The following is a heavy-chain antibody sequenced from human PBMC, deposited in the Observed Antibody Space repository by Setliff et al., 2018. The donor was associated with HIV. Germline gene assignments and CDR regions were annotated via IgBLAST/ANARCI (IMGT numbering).Heavy chain of an antibody. CDR3: ARRIDDSGSFPDKNWLDP. J-gene: IGHJ5*02. D-gene: IGHD3-10*01. CDR2: IFSSGST. V-gene: IGHV4-4*09. Sequence: SETLSLTCTVSGDSISNYSWNWIRQSPGGGLEWTGFIFSSGSTKYNPSLQSRVTMSIDTSKNQFSLRLTSVTAADTAVYYCARRIDDSGSFPDKNWLDPWGQGSPVTVSS. CDR1: GDSISNYS.